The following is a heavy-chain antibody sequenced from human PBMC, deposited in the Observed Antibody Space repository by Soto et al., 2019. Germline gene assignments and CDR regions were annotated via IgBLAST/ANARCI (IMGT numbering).Heavy chain of an antibody. Sequence: GESLKISCKGSGYNFTNHWIGWVRQMPGKGLEWMGVIFPGDSDTRYSPSFQGQVTISADKSISTASLQWSSLRASDAAMYYCVRGYCTSISCYPTFNYWGQGTLVTVSS. CDR3: VRGYCTSISCYPTFNY. J-gene: IGHJ4*01. D-gene: IGHD2-2*01. CDR1: GYNFTNHW. CDR2: IFPGDSDT. V-gene: IGHV5-51*01.